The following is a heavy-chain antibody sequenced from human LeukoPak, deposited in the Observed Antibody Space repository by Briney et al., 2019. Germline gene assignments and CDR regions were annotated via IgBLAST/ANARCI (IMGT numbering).Heavy chain of an antibody. CDR1: GFTFSSYE. CDR3: ARDGRITILYYYYGMDV. V-gene: IGHV3-48*03. J-gene: IGHJ6*02. CDR2: ISSSGSTI. Sequence: GGSLRLSCAASGFTFSSYEMNWVRQAPGKGPEWVSYISSSGSTIYYADSVKGRFIISRDNAKNSLYLQMNSLRAEDTAVYYCARDGRITILYYYYGMDVWGQGTTVTVSS. D-gene: IGHD3-3*01.